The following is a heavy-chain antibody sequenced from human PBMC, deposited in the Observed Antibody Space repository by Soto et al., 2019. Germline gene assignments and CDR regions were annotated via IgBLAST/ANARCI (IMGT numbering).Heavy chain of an antibody. CDR1: GFTFSSYD. V-gene: IGHV3-13*01. CDR2: IGTAGDT. J-gene: IGHJ4*02. D-gene: IGHD4-17*01. Sequence: GGSLRLSCAASGFTFSSYDMHWVRQATGKGLEWVSAIGTAGDTYYPGSVKGRYTISRENAKNSLYLQMNSLRAGDTAVYYCARGTHVHGDHLGLGYWGQGTLVTVSS. CDR3: ARGTHVHGDHLGLGY.